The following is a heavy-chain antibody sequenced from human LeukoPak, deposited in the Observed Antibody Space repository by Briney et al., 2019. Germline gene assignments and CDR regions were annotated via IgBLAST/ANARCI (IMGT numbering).Heavy chain of an antibody. CDR1: GFTFNNYA. J-gene: IGHJ4*02. V-gene: IGHV3-23*01. D-gene: IGHD1-26*01. Sequence: GGSLTLSCVASGFTFNNYAMSWVRQAPGKGLEWVSSISGSGPSTDYTDSVKGRFTISRDNSKNTLYLQMNSLRAEDTAVYYCAGDRATSYFDYWGQGALVTISS. CDR3: AGDRATSYFDY. CDR2: ISGSGPST.